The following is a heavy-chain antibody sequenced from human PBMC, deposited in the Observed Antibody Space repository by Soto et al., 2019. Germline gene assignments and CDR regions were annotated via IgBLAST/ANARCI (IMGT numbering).Heavy chain of an antibody. CDR1: EGTFSSYA. J-gene: IGHJ6*02. Sequence: ASVKVSCKASEGTFSSYAISWVRQAPGQRLEWTGWINAGNGNTKYSEKFQGRVTITRDTSASTAYLELSSLRSEDTAVYYCARDPNDSSAYYHHYYYGMDVWGQGTTVTVSS. CDR3: ARDPNDSSAYYHHYYYGMDV. D-gene: IGHD3-22*01. CDR2: INAGNGNT. V-gene: IGHV1-3*01.